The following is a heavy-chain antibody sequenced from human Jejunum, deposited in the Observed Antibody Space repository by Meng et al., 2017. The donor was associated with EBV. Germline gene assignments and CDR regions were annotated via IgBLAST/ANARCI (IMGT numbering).Heavy chain of an antibody. CDR3: THYIGGTHPDGVY. J-gene: IGHJ4*01. CDR1: GGSIGVNKW. V-gene: IGHV4-4*02. D-gene: IGHD3-16*01. Sequence: QAHPREVGPALVKPSGSLSLTVAVSGGSIGVNKWGRRVRQPPGKGLEVIGEIHNSGSTNYKPSLNSRVTMSVDKSKNNFSLKLRSVTAADTAVYYCTHYIGGTHPDGVYWGHGTLVTVSS. CDR2: IHNSGST.